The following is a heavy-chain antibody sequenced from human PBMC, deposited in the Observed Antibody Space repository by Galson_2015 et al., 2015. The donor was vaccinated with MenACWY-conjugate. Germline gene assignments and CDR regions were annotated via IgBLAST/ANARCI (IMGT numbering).Heavy chain of an antibody. J-gene: IGHJ4*02. V-gene: IGHV3-23*01. CDR1: GFTFSSYS. Sequence: SLRLSCAASGFTFSSYSMNWVRQAPGKGLEWVSAISGSGGSTYYADSVKGRFTISRDNSKNTLYLQMNSLRAEDTAVYYCAEVLGSSWYVGYWGQGTLVTVSS. CDR2: ISGSGGST. CDR3: AEVLGSSWYVGY. D-gene: IGHD6-13*01.